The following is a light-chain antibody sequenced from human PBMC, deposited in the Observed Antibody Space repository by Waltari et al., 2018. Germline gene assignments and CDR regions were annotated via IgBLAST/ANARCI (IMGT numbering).Light chain of an antibody. CDR2: AAS. V-gene: IGKV1-39*01. Sequence: DIQMTQSPSSLSASVGDRVTITCRASQSISNYLNWYQQKPGKAPNLLIYAASILQSGVPSRCTGSGSGTDFTITISSLQPEAFATYYCQQSSSTLTFGAGTKVEMK. CDR1: QSISNY. CDR3: QQSSSTLT. J-gene: IGKJ4*01.